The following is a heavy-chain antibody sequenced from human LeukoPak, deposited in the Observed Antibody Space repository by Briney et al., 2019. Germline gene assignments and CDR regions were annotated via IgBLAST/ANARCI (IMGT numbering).Heavy chain of an antibody. CDR1: GFTFSGSA. J-gene: IGHJ4*02. CDR3: ATEHWSGPTFDY. CDR2: IRSKANSYAT. V-gene: IGHV3-73*01. Sequence: GGSLKLSCAASGFTFSGSAMHWVRQASGKGLEWVGRIRSKANSYATAYAASVKGRFTISRDDSKNTAYLQMDSLKTEDTAVYYCATEHWSGPTFDYWGQGTLVTVSS. D-gene: IGHD3-3*01.